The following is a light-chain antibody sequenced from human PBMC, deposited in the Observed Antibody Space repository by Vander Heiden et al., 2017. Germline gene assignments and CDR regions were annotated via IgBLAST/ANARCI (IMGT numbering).Light chain of an antibody. CDR3: QVWDSVSDPVV. J-gene: IGLJ2*01. Sequence: SYVLTQPPSVSVAPGQTATITSGGHNIGSRSVQWYQKKPGQAPVLVVYDDRVRPSGIPERVSGSNSEDTATLTISRVEAGDEADYYCQVWDSVSDPVVFGGGTKVTV. V-gene: IGLV3-21*02. CDR1: NIGSRS. CDR2: DDR.